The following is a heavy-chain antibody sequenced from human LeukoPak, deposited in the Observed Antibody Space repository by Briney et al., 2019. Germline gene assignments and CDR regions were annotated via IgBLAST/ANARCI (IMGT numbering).Heavy chain of an antibody. CDR3: ARGTYSSSLDY. D-gene: IGHD6-13*01. J-gene: IGHJ4*02. Sequence: GGSLRLSCAASGFTFSSQWMSWVRQAPGKGLEWVANIKEDGSEKSYVDSVKGRFTISRDNAKNSLYLQMNSLRAEDTAVYYCARGTYSSSLDYWGQGTLVTVSS. V-gene: IGHV3-7*01. CDR2: IKEDGSEK. CDR1: GFTFSSQW.